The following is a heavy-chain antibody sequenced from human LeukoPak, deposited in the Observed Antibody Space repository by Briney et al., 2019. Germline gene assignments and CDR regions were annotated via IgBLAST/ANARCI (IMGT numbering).Heavy chain of an antibody. CDR1: GFTFSSYG. J-gene: IGHJ4*02. V-gene: IGHV3-33*01. Sequence: SGGSLRLSCAASGFTFSSYGMHWVRQAPGKGLEWVAVIWYDGSNKYYADSVKGRFTISRDNSKNTLYLQMNSLRAEDTAVYYCARDLKQWLVIDYWGQGTLVTVSS. D-gene: IGHD6-19*01. CDR2: IWYDGSNK. CDR3: ARDLKQWLVIDY.